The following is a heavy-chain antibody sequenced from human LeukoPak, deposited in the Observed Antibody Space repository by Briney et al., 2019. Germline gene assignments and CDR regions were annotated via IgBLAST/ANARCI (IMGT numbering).Heavy chain of an antibody. CDR3: AKDRQQLAALDY. J-gene: IGHJ4*02. D-gene: IGHD6-13*01. Sequence: GSLILSCAASGFTFSSYAMSWVRQAPGKGLEWVSAISGSGGSTYYADSVKGRFTISRDNSKNTLYLQMNSLRAEDTAVYYCAKDRQQLAALDYWGQGTLVTVSS. CDR1: GFTFSSYA. V-gene: IGHV3-23*01. CDR2: ISGSGGST.